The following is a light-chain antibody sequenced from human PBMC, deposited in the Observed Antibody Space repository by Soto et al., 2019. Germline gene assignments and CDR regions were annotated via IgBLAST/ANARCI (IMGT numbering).Light chain of an antibody. Sequence: EIVLTQSPGTLSLSPGERATLSCRASQSVSSSYLAWYQQKPGQAPRLLIYGASGRATGIPDRFSGSGSGTDFTRTISTLEPEDFAVYYCQQYGSSPMYTFGQGTKLEIK. CDR1: QSVSSSY. V-gene: IGKV3-20*01. CDR2: GAS. CDR3: QQYGSSPMYT. J-gene: IGKJ2*01.